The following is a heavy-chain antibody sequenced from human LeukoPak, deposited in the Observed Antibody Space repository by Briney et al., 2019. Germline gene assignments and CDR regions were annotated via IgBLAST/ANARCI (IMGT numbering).Heavy chain of an antibody. V-gene: IGHV3-21*01. CDR1: RFTFNNYN. D-gene: IGHD3-22*01. J-gene: IGHJ4*02. CDR2: ISSSSSYI. Sequence: GGSLRLSCAASRFTFNNYNMNWVRQAPGKGLEWVSSISSSSSYIYYADSVKGRFTISRDNAKNTLYLQMNSLRAEDTAVYYCATSRDFYDSSGYYPYYFDCWGQGTLVTVS. CDR3: ATSRDFYDSSGYYPYYFDC.